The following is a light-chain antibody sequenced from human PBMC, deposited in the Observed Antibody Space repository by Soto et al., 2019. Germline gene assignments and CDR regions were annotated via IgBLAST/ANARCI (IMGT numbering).Light chain of an antibody. CDR1: QSVRGNY. CDR2: GPS. Sequence: EIVLTQSPGTLSLSPGERATLSCRASQSVRGNYLAWYQQKPGQAPRLLISGPSSRASGIPDRFSGSGSGTDFTLTISRLEPEDFAVYYCQQYGFSLRTFGQGSKVEI. CDR3: QQYGFSLRT. V-gene: IGKV3-20*01. J-gene: IGKJ1*01.